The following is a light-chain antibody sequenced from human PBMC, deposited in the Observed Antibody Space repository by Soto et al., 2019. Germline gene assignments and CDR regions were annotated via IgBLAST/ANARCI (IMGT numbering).Light chain of an antibody. CDR3: QQYNNWPQRT. CDR2: GAS. J-gene: IGKJ2*01. V-gene: IGKV3-15*01. Sequence: EIVMTQSPATLSVSPGERATLSCRASQSVSSNLAWYQQKPGQAPRLLIYGASTRATGIPARFSGSGSGTESTLTISSLQSEDFAVYYCQQYNNWPQRTFGQGTKLEIK. CDR1: QSVSSN.